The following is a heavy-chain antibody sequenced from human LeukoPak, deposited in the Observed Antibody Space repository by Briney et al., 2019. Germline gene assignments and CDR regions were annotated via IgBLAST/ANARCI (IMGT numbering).Heavy chain of an antibody. CDR1: GGTFSSYA. J-gene: IGHJ4*02. V-gene: IGHV1-69*01. Sequence: GSSVKVSCKASGGTFSSYAISWVRQAPGQGLEWMGGIIPIFGTANYAQKFQGGVTITADESTSTAYMELGSLRSEDTAVYYCARDALHSRPFDYWGQGTLVTVSS. CDR2: IIPIFGTA. CDR3: ARDALHSRPFDY.